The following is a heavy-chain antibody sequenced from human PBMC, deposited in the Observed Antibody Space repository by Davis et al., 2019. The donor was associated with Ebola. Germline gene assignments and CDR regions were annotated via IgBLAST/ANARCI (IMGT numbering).Heavy chain of an antibody. CDR2: IKQDGSEK. CDR1: GFTFSSYW. J-gene: IGHJ6*02. Sequence: PGGSLRLSCAASGFTFSSYWMSWVRQAPGKGLEWVANIKQDGSEKYYVDSVKGRFTISRDNSKNTLYLQMNSLRAEDTAVYYCAREVVGHSSGWTYYYYGMDVWGQGTTVTVSS. V-gene: IGHV3-7*01. CDR3: AREVVGHSSGWTYYYYGMDV. D-gene: IGHD6-19*01.